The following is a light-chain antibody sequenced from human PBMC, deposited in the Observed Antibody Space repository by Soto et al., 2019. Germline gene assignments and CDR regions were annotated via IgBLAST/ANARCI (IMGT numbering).Light chain of an antibody. V-gene: IGLV2-23*02. J-gene: IGLJ1*01. CDR2: EVT. CDR1: SSDVGTYNL. Sequence: QSALTQPASVSGSPGQLITISCTGTSSDVGTYNLVSWYQQYPGKAPKLMIYEVTKRPSGVSNRFSASKSGNTASLTISGLQAEDEADYYCCSYAGGGTFYVFGTGTKLTVL. CDR3: CSYAGGGTFYV.